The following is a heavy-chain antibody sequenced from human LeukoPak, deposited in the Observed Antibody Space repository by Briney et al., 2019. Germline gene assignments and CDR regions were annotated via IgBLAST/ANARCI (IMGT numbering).Heavy chain of an antibody. V-gene: IGHV3-21*01. CDR3: ARDGEGGLYFEA. Sequence: GGSLRLSCVASGFTFRTYRMTWVRQAPGKGLEWVSSISSSSDYIYYADSVKGRFTISRDNAKNSLYLQMNSLRAEDTAVYYCARDGEGGLYFEAWGQGILVTVSS. CDR2: ISSSSDYI. J-gene: IGHJ4*02. D-gene: IGHD3-16*01. CDR1: GFTFRTYR.